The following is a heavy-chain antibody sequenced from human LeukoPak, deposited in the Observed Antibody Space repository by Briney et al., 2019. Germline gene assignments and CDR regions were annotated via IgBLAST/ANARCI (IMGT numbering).Heavy chain of an antibody. D-gene: IGHD3-10*01. CDR2: ISGSGGST. CDR3: ARARTIVSRSRFGWFDP. Sequence: GGSLRLSCAASGFTFSSYGMTWVRQAPGKGLEWVSGISGSGGSTYYADSVKGRFTISRDNSKNTLYLQMNSLRAEDTAVYYCARARTIVSRSRFGWFDPWGQGTLVTVSS. J-gene: IGHJ5*02. V-gene: IGHV3-23*01. CDR1: GFTFSSYG.